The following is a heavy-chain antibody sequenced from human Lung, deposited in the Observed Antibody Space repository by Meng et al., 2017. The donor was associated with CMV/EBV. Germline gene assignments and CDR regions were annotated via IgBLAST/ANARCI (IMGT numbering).Heavy chain of an antibody. J-gene: IGHJ4*02. CDR3: ARGNGWRFDY. Sequence: QWLLVQSWYELKKPGDSVTVSCRAAGYTFTSSSMNWVRHAPGQGLEWMGWININTGNPTYAQGFTGRFVFSLDTSVSTAYLQIDSLKADDTAVYYCARGNGWRFDYWGQGTLVTVSS. D-gene: IGHD6-19*01. CDR1: GYTFTSSS. CDR2: ININTGNP. V-gene: IGHV7-4-1*01.